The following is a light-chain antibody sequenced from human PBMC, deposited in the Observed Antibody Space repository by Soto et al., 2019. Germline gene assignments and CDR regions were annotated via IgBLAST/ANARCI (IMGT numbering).Light chain of an antibody. CDR2: AAS. J-gene: IGKJ5*01. CDR3: QQSYSSPSIT. Sequence: FQMTQAPYSLAESKSDKVTITCRTSQSISSYLNWYQQKPGKANKLLIYAASSLQSGVPSRFSGSGSGTDFTLTISSLQPEDFATYYCQQSYSSPSITFGQGTRLEIK. CDR1: QSISSY. V-gene: IGKV1-39*01.